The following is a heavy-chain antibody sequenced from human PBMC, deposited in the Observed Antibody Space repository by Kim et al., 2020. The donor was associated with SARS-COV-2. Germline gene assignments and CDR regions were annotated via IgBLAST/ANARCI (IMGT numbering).Heavy chain of an antibody. V-gene: IGHV3-15*01. CDR1: GFAFSNSW. D-gene: IGHD3-16*02. J-gene: IGHJ6*02. CDR3: GATLSYHGVDV. CDR2: IKTISDGGTI. Sequence: GGSLRLSCVGSGFAFSNSWMNWVRQAPGKGLEWVARIKTISDGGTINYAAPVKGRFTISRDDSKNTLYLQMNSLTTEDTAVYFCGATLSYHGVDVWGQGT.